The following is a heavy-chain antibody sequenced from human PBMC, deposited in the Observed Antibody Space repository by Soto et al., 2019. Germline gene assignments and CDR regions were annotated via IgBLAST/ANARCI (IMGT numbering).Heavy chain of an antibody. D-gene: IGHD1-7*01. Sequence: ASVKVSCKVSGFTLTELSMHWVRQAPGKGLEWMGGFDPEDGETIYAQKFQGRVTMTEDTSTDTAYMELSSLRSEDTAVYYCATDLDWNSRRAAFDIWGQGTMVT. V-gene: IGHV1-24*01. J-gene: IGHJ3*02. CDR1: GFTLTELS. CDR2: FDPEDGET. CDR3: ATDLDWNSRRAAFDI.